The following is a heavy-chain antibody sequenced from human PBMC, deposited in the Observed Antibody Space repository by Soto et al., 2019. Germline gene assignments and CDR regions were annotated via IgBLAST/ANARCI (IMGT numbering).Heavy chain of an antibody. D-gene: IGHD2-2*01. CDR2: INPSGGST. CDR3: ARDCPYCISTVCYRGGGDY. V-gene: IGHV1-46*01. J-gene: IGHJ4*02. Sequence: ASVKVSCKASGYTFTSYYMHWVRQAPGQGLEWMGIINPSGGSTSYAQKFQGRVTMTRDTSTSTVYMELSSLRSEDTAVYYCARDCPYCISTVCYRGGGDYWGQGTLVTVSS. CDR1: GYTFTSYY.